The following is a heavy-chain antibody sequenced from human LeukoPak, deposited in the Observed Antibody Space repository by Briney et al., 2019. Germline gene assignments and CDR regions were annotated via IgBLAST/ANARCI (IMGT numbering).Heavy chain of an antibody. Sequence: PSETLSLTCTVSGGSISSSSYYCGWIRQPPGKGLEWIGSIYYSGSTYYNPSLKSRVTISVDTSKNQFSLKLSSVTAADTAVYYCARSPLGYCSGGSCYSGHDAFDIWGQGTMVTVSS. CDR1: GGSISSSSYY. V-gene: IGHV4-39*07. D-gene: IGHD2-15*01. CDR3: ARSPLGYCSGGSCYSGHDAFDI. J-gene: IGHJ3*02. CDR2: IYYSGST.